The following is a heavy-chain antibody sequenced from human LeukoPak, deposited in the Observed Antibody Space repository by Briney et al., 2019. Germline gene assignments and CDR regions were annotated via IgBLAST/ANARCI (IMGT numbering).Heavy chain of an antibody. V-gene: IGHV3-21*01. J-gene: IGHJ5*02. D-gene: IGHD2-15*01. CDR3: ARDRVPKYCSGGSCYSQLLNWFDP. CDR2: ISSSSSYI. Sequence: GGSLRLSCAASGFTFSSYEMNWVRQAPGKGLEWVSSISSSSSYIYYADSVKGRFTISRDNAKNSLYLQMNSLRAEDTAVYYCARDRVPKYCSGGSCYSQLLNWFDPWGQGTLVTVSS. CDR1: GFTFSSYE.